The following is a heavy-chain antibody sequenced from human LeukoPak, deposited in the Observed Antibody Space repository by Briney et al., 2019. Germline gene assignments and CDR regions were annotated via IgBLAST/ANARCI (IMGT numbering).Heavy chain of an antibody. CDR3: ARISYFDWLPYYMDV. J-gene: IGHJ6*03. CDR1: GFTFSSYS. D-gene: IGHD3-9*01. Sequence: KSGGSLRLSCAASGFTFSSYSMNWVRQAPGKGLEWVSSISSSSSYIYYADSVKGRFTISRDNAKNSLYLQMNSLRAEDTAVYYCARISYFDWLPYYMDVWGKGTTVTVSS. V-gene: IGHV3-21*01. CDR2: ISSSSSYI.